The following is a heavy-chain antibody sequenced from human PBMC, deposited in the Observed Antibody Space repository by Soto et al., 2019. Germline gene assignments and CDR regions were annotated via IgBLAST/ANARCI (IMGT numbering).Heavy chain of an antibody. D-gene: IGHD4-17*01. CDR1: GGSSSSSSYY. J-gene: IGHJ6*02. CDR2: IYYSGST. Sequence: PSETLSLTWTVSGGSSSSSSYYWGWIRQPPGKGLEWIGSIYYSGSTYYNPSLKSRLTMSLDTSQNQFSLHLTSVIAADSALYFCARATTVTSSFFFYGLDVWGQGTTVTVSS. V-gene: IGHV4-39*07. CDR3: ARATTVTSSFFFYGLDV.